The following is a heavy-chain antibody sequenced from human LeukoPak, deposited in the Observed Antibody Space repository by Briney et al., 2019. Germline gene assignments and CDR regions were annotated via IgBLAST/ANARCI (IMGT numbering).Heavy chain of an antibody. Sequence: PGGSLRLSCEASGFTFSDSAMSWVRLASGRGLEWVSLISASGGNSYYADSVKGRFTVSRDSSKNTLHLQMNSLRAEDTAVYYCARDIELSCWGQGTLVTVSS. CDR2: ISASGGNS. J-gene: IGHJ4*02. V-gene: IGHV3-23*01. CDR3: ARDIELSC. D-gene: IGHD1-26*01. CDR1: GFTFSDSA.